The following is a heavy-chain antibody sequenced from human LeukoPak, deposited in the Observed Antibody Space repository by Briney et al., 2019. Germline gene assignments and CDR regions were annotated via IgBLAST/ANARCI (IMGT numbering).Heavy chain of an antibody. CDR3: ARGPPDGSGSYYPGDY. V-gene: IGHV3-30*02. CDR2: IRYDGSNK. Sequence: PGGSLRLSCAASGFTFSSYGMHWVRQAPGKGLEWVAFIRYDGSNKYYADSVKGRFTISRDNAENTLYLHMNSLRDEDTAVYFCARGPPDGSGSYYPGDYWGQGTLVTVSS. CDR1: GFTFSSYG. J-gene: IGHJ4*02. D-gene: IGHD3-10*01.